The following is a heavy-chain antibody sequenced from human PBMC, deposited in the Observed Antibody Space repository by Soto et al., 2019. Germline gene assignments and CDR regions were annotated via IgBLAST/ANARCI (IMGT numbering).Heavy chain of an antibody. CDR1: GYSFTSYW. CDR2: IDPSDSYT. J-gene: IGHJ6*02. V-gene: IGHV5-10-1*01. CDR3: AKYPITGTTKWYYGMDV. D-gene: IGHD1-7*01. Sequence: PGESLKISCKGSGYSFTSYWISWVRQMPGKGLEWMGRIDPSDSYTNYSPSFQGHVTISADKSISTAYLQWSSLKASDTAMYYCAKYPITGTTKWYYGMDVWGQGTTVTVSS.